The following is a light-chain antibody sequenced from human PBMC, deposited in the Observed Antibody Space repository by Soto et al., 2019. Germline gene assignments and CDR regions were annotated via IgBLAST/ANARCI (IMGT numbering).Light chain of an antibody. CDR3: QHYGSFNT. Sequence: EIVLTQSPGTLSLSPGERAPLSCRASQSLDSSFLAWYQQKPGQAPRLLIYGASTRASGIPDRISGSGSGTDFTLTISRLEPEDFAVYYCQHYGSFNTFAGGTKVDIK. CDR1: QSLDSSF. J-gene: IGKJ4*01. V-gene: IGKV3-20*01. CDR2: GAS.